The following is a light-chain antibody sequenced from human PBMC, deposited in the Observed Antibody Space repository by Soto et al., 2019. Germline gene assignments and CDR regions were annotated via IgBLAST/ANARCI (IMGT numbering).Light chain of an antibody. CDR2: AAS. Sequence: DIQMTQSPSSLSASVGDRVTITCRASQDIRNHLAWFQQKPGKAPKSLIYAASGLQSGVPSKFSGSGSGTDFTLAIGSLQPEDFATYDCQQYNSDPITVGQATRMEIK. CDR3: QQYNSDPIT. CDR1: QDIRNH. V-gene: IGKV1-16*02. J-gene: IGKJ5*01.